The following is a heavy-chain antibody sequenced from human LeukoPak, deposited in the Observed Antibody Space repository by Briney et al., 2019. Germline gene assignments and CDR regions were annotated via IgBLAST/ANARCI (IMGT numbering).Heavy chain of an antibody. D-gene: IGHD6-13*01. J-gene: IGHJ3*02. CDR3: AVRKIGYPLDT. V-gene: IGHV4-61*02. Sequence: PSQTLSLTCTLSGGSISSDSYLWTWIRQPAGKGLEWIGRILSSGSTNYNPSLRSRVTLSVDTSKKRFSLDIISVTAADTAVYYCAVRKIGYPLDTWGQGTMVTVSS. CDR2: ILSSGST. CDR1: GGSISSDSYL.